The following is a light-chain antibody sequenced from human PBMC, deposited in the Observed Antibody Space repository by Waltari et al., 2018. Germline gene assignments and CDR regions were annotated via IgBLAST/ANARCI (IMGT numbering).Light chain of an antibody. CDR2: HDS. V-gene: IGLV3-21*03. Sequence: SYVLTQHPSVSVAPGKTARIPCGGNNIGSKSVHWYQQKPGQAPVLVVYHDSDRPSGIPERISGFTSGNTATLTISRVEAGDEADYYCQVWDSSSDHVVFGGGTKLTVL. J-gene: IGLJ2*01. CDR1: NIGSKS. CDR3: QVWDSSSDHVV.